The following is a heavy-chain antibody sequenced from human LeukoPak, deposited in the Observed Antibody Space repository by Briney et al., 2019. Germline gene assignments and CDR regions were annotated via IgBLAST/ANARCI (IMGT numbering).Heavy chain of an antibody. CDR2: IYYSGST. CDR1: GGSISSSSYY. V-gene: IGHV4-39*07. J-gene: IGHJ4*02. CDR3: ARVCTERVIVVVPAAYFDY. D-gene: IGHD2-2*01. Sequence: SETLSLTCTVSGGSISSSSYYWGWIRQPPGKGLEWIGSIYYSGSTYYNPSLKSRVTISVDTSKNQFSLKLRSVTAADTAVYYCARVCTERVIVVVPAAYFDYWGQGTLVTVSS.